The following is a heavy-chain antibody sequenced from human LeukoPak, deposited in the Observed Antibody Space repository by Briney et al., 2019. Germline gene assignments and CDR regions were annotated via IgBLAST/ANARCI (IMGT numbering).Heavy chain of an antibody. J-gene: IGHJ4*02. CDR3: ASFHYSSGRY. Sequence: ESLKISCKGSGYSFINYWIGWVRQMPGKGLEWMRIMNPGDSDTRYSPSFQGKVTISAEKSISTAYLQWSSLKAWDTAMYYCASFHYSSGRYWGQGTLVTVSS. CDR2: MNPGDSDT. D-gene: IGHD6-19*01. CDR1: GYSFINYW. V-gene: IGHV5-51*01.